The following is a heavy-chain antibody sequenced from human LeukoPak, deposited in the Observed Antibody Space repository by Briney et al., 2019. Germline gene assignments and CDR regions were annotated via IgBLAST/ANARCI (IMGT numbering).Heavy chain of an antibody. J-gene: IGHJ4*02. D-gene: IGHD2-15*01. CDR2: IIPIFGIA. CDR1: GGTFSSYS. CDR3: ARAMTATYCSGGSCLSD. Sequence: GSSVKVSCKASGGTFSSYSISWVRQAPGQGLEWMGRIIPIFGIANYAQKFEGRVTITADKSTSTAYMELSSLRSEDTAVYYCARAMTATYCSGGSCLSDWGQGTLVTVSS. V-gene: IGHV1-69*04.